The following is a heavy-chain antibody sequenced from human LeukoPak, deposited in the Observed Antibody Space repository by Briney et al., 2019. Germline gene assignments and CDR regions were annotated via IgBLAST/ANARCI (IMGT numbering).Heavy chain of an antibody. J-gene: IGHJ2*01. V-gene: IGHV4-59*01. Sequence: PSETLSLTCTVSGGPINSYYWSWIRQSPGKGLEWIGYIFYSGTTNYNPSLESRVTISLGTSKNQFSVTLSSVTPADTAIYYCARAGDRNGYNYGLDWYFDLWGRGTLVTVSS. CDR2: IFYSGTT. D-gene: IGHD5-24*01. CDR1: GGPINSYY. CDR3: ARAGDRNGYNYGLDWYFDL.